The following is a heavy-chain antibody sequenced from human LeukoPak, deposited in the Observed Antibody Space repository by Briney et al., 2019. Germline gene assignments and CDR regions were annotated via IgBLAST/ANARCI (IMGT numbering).Heavy chain of an antibody. CDR2: IYYSGST. V-gene: IGHV4-39*01. CDR1: GGSISSSNYY. J-gene: IGHJ4*02. D-gene: IGHD2-2*02. Sequence: PSETLSLTCTVSGGSISSSNYYWGWIRQPPGKGLEWIGSIYYSGSTYYNPSLKSRGTISVDTSKNQFSLKLSSVTAADMAVYYCARSRKNDCTGTSCYTDYWGQGTLVTVSS. CDR3: ARSRKNDCTGTSCYTDY.